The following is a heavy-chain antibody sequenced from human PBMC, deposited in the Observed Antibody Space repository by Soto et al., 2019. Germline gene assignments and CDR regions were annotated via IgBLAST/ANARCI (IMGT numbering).Heavy chain of an antibody. CDR2: IYYSGIT. CDR3: ARLNPRRYFDY. CDR1: GGSVSSGSNY. V-gene: IGHV4-61*01. J-gene: IGHJ4*02. Sequence: PSETLSITWTVSGGSVSSGSNYGSWIRQPPGKGLEWIGYIYYSGITNYNPSLKSRVTISVDTSKNQFSLKLSSVTAADTAVYYCARLNPRRYFDYWGQGTLVTVSS.